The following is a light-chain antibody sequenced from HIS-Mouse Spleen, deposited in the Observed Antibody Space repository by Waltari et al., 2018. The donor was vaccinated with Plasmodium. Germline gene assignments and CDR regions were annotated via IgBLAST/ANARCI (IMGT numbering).Light chain of an antibody. CDR1: QSVSSN. CDR3: HQYNNWSFT. V-gene: IGKV3-15*01. Sequence: EIVMTQSPATLSVSPGERATLSCRASQSVSSNLAWYQQKPGQAPRLLIYGASTRATGIPARVSGSGSGTEFTLTISSLQSEDFAVYYCHQYNNWSFTVGPGTKVDIK. CDR2: GAS. J-gene: IGKJ3*01.